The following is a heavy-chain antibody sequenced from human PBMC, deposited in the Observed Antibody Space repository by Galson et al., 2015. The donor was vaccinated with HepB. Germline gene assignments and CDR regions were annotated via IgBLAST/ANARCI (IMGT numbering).Heavy chain of an antibody. J-gene: IGHJ4*02. D-gene: IGHD5-18*01. V-gene: IGHV3-30*04. CDR2: ILYDGNHK. Sequence: SLRLSCAASGFLFSISTMHWVRQTPGKGLEWVALILYDGNHKVYADSVKGRFTVSRDNSQNTLYLEIHSLTFEDTAVYYCVREGGYIYGFGDYWGQGALVAVSS. CDR3: VREGGYIYGFGDY. CDR1: GFLFSIST.